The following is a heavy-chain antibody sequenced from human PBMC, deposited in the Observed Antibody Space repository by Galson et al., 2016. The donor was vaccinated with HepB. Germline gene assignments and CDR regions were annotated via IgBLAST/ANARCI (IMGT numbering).Heavy chain of an antibody. V-gene: IGHV3-33*06. CDR3: AKDGGDGYNFPYYYGMDV. D-gene: IGHD5-24*01. CDR1: GFTFINYG. CDR2: IWYDGTNK. J-gene: IGHJ6*02. Sequence: SLRLSCAASGFTFINYGMHWVRQAPGKGLEWVALIWYDGTNKYYADSVEGRFTISRDNSKNTVYLQMNSLRAEDTAVYYCAKDGGDGYNFPYYYGMDVWGQGTTVTVSS.